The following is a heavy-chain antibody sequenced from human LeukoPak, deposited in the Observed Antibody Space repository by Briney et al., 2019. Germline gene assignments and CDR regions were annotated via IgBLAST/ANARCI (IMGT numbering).Heavy chain of an antibody. CDR2: TRHNVNT. D-gene: IGHD3-22*01. CDR1: GYTFRSGYA. J-gene: IGHJ3*02. CDR3: ARGPYSYDSSGAFDI. Sequence: SETLSLTCRVSGYTFRSGYAWAWIRQPPGQGLEWIGSTRHNVNTHYNPSLKSRVTISVDTSKNQFSLKLSSVTAADTAVYFCARGPYSYDSSGAFDIWGQGTMVTVSS. V-gene: IGHV4-38-2*02.